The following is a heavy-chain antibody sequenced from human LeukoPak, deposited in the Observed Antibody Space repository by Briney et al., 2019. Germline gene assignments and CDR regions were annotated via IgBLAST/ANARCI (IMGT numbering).Heavy chain of an antibody. J-gene: IGHJ4*02. Sequence: SETLSLTCTVSGGSISSYYWSWIRQPPGKGLEWIGYIYYSGSTNYNPSLKSRVTISVDTSKNQFSLKLSSVTAADTAVYYCARTCSGGSCPQDYWGQGTLVTVSS. D-gene: IGHD2-15*01. CDR3: ARTCSGGSCPQDY. CDR2: IYYSGST. V-gene: IGHV4-59*01. CDR1: GGSISSYY.